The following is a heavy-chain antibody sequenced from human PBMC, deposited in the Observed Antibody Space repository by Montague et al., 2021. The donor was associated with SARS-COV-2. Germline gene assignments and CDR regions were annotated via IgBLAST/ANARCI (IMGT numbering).Heavy chain of an antibody. V-gene: IGHV4-39*01. D-gene: IGHD2-2*01. Sequence: SETLSLTCTVSGGSISNSHYYCAWIRQPPGKGLEWIGRIYFNGHSYYNPSLKNRASISLDTSKNQYYLKLKFVAAADTSVYYCTRQHPYQTGALDIWGQGTMVTVSS. CDR2: IYFNGHS. CDR3: TRQHPYQTGALDI. J-gene: IGHJ3*02. CDR1: GGSISNSHYY.